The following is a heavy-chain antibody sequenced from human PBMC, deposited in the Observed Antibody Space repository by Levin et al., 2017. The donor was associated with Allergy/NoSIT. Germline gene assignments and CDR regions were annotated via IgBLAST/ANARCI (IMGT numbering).Heavy chain of an antibody. CDR2: IDQDGSDT. V-gene: IGHV3-7*01. Sequence: GGSLRLSCAASGFTFSSYWMTWVRQAPGKGLEWVANIDQDGSDTYYVDSVKGRFTISRDNAKNSLYLQMNSLRAEDTAVYYCARVVEAGNDYWGQGTLVTVSS. J-gene: IGHJ4*02. CDR3: ARVVEAGNDY. CDR1: GFTFSSYW. D-gene: IGHD6-13*01.